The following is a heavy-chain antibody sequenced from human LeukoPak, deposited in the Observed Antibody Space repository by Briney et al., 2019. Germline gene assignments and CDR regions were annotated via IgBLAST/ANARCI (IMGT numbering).Heavy chain of an antibody. CDR2: IYYSGST. CDR3: AREGPSGYYDYVWGSYRHNNFDY. D-gene: IGHD3-16*02. Sequence: SETLSLTCTVSGGSISSSSYYWGWIRQPPGKGLEWIGSIYYSGSTYYNPSLKSRVTISVDTSKNQFSLKLSSVTAADTAVYYCAREGPSGYYDYVWGSYRHNNFDYWGQGTLVTVSS. CDR1: GGSISSSSYY. J-gene: IGHJ4*02. V-gene: IGHV4-39*07.